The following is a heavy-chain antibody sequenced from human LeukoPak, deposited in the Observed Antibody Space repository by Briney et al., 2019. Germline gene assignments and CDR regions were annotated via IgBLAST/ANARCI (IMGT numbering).Heavy chain of an antibody. CDR3: AKNLQYYDSSGSGT. CDR2: ISGSGGST. V-gene: IGHV3-23*01. Sequence: GWSLRLSCAASGFTFSSYAMSWVRQAPGKGLEWVSSISGSGGSTYYADSVKGRFTISRDNSKNTLYLQMNSLRAEDTAVYYCAKNLQYYDSSGSGTWGQGTLVTVSS. J-gene: IGHJ5*02. D-gene: IGHD3-22*01. CDR1: GFTFSSYA.